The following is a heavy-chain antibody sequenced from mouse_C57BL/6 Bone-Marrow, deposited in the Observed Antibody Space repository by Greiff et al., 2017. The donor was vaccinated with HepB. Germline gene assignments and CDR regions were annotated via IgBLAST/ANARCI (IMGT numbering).Heavy chain of an antibody. V-gene: IGHV5-9*01. CDR1: GFTFSSYT. D-gene: IGHD2-5*01. CDR3: ARRHYSNYEDWYFDV. Sequence: DVMLVESGGGLVKPGGSLKLSCAASGFTFSSYTMSWVRQTPEKRLEWVATISGGGGNTYYPDSVKGRFTISRDNAKNTLYLQMSSLRSEDTALYYCARRHYSNYEDWYFDVWGTGTTVTVSS. CDR2: ISGGGGNT. J-gene: IGHJ1*03.